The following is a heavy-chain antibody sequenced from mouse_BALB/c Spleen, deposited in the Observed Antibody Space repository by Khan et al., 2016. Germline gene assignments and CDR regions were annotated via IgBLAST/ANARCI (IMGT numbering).Heavy chain of an antibody. CDR2: INTYSGES. D-gene: IGHD6-1*01. V-gene: IGHV9-1*02. J-gene: IGHJ4*01. CDR3: ARRRQLDLYDAMDY. Sequence: QIQLVQSGPELKKPGETVKISCKASGYYFTNYGMNWVKQAPGKDLKWMGWINTYSGESTYADDFKGRFAFSLDTSVSIVYLQINNLKNEDMSTEFCARRRQLDLYDAMDYWGQGTSVTVFS. CDR1: GYYFTNYG.